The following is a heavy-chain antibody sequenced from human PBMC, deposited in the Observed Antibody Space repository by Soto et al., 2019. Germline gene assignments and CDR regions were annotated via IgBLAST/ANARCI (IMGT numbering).Heavy chain of an antibody. V-gene: IGHV1-8*01. CDR1: GYTFTNYD. J-gene: IGHJ4*02. D-gene: IGHD2-2*01. CDR3: AVASIVVVQAVIPK. Sequence: GASVKVSCKASGYTFTNYDSNGVRQATGQGPEWMGWMNPNSGNTGYAQKFQGRVTMTRNTSISTAYMELSSLRSEDTAIYYCAVASIVVVQAVIPKWGQGTLVTVSS. CDR2: MNPNSGNT.